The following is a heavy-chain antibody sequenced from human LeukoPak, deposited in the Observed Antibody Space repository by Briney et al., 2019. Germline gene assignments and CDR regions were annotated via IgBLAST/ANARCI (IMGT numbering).Heavy chain of an antibody. J-gene: IGHJ5*02. CDR3: ARLAYCSGGSCYSGSWFDP. V-gene: IGHV4-34*01. Sequence: SETLSLTCAVYGGSFSGYYWSWIRQPPGKGLEWIGEINHSGSTNYNPSLKSRVTISVDTSKNRFSLKLSSVTAADTAVYYCARLAYCSGGSCYSGSWFDPWGQGTLVAVSS. D-gene: IGHD2-15*01. CDR1: GGSFSGYY. CDR2: INHSGST.